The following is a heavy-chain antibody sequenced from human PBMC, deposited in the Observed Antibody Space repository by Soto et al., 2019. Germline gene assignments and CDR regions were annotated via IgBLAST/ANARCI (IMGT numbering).Heavy chain of an antibody. J-gene: IGHJ5*01. V-gene: IGHV1-46*01. CDR3: ARGSEVASRQLFDF. CDR1: GYTFTFYY. Sequence: QVQLVQSGAEVRKPGASVRISCKASGYTFTFYYIHWVRQAPGQGLEWMGTVNPSYGDTAYSQKFQGRVTLTRDTPTTTVYMDLSSLRSEDTAVYFCARGSEVASRQLFDFWGQGSLVSVSS. D-gene: IGHD6-6*01. CDR2: VNPSYGDT.